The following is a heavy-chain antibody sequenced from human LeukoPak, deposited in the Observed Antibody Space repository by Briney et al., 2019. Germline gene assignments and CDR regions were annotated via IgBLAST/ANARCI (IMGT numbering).Heavy chain of an antibody. D-gene: IGHD5-24*01. CDR3: ARGVEMATWVV. V-gene: IGHV4-30-4*08. J-gene: IGHJ4*02. CDR2: IYYSGST. CDR1: GYSISSGDY. Sequence: SETLSLTCIVSGYSISSGDYWGWIRQPPGKGLEWIGYIYYSGSTYYNPSLKSRVTISVDTSKNQFSLKLSSVTAADTAVYYCARGVEMATWVVWGQGTLVTVSS.